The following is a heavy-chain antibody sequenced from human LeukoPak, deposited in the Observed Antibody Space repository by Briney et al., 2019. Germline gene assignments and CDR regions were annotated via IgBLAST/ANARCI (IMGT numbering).Heavy chain of an antibody. CDR3: AKARPFGIYYMDA. D-gene: IGHD3-3*01. CDR2: ISGRSGSII. Sequence: KAGGSLRLSCAASGPGFTFSDYYMTWIRQAPGKGLEWVSCISGRSGSIIYYADSVKGRFTISRDNAQKSLYLQMNSLKAEDTAVYYCAKARPFGIYYMDAWGKGTTVTVSS. V-gene: IGHV3-11*04. J-gene: IGHJ6*03. CDR1: GPGFTFSDYY.